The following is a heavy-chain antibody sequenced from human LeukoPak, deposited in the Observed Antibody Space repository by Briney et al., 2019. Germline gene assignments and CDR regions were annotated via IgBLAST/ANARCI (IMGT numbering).Heavy chain of an antibody. CDR1: GFTFGSYG. CDR3: AKDGVPGDSSGYYPDY. V-gene: IGHV3-33*06. J-gene: IGHJ4*02. D-gene: IGHD3-22*01. CDR2: IWYDGSNK. Sequence: PGGSLRLSCAASGFTFGSYGMHWVRQAPGKGLEWVAVIWYDGSNKYYADSVKGRFTISRDNSKNTLYLQMNSLRAEDTAVYYCAKDGVPGDSSGYYPDYWGQGTLVTVSS.